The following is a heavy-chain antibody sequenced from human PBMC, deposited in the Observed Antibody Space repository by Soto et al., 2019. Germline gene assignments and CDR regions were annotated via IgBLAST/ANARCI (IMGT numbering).Heavy chain of an antibody. D-gene: IGHD3-22*01. Sequence: EVQLVESGGGLVQPGGSLRLSCAASGFTFSTFWMTWLRQAPGKGLEWVAHIKRNGTVTHYEDSVEGRCTLTRDNAQNSLFLQLNSLRPEDTAMYYCARDLAPPIEFFYDGFDVWGHGTFVTVSS. CDR1: GFTFSTFW. CDR3: ARDLAPPIEFFYDGFDV. CDR2: IKRNGTVT. J-gene: IGHJ3*01. V-gene: IGHV3-7*04.